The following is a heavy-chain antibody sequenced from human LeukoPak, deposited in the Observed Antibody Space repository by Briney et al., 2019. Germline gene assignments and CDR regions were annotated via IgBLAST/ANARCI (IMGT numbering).Heavy chain of an antibody. CDR2: IYSGGST. V-gene: IGHV3-66*01. CDR1: GFTVSSNY. CDR3: ARDLRYFDWLLSHYYYYYYGMGV. Sequence: GGSLRLSCAASGFTVSSNYMSWVRQAPGKGLEWVSVIYSGGSTYYADSVKGRFTISRDNSKNTLYLQMNSLRAEDTAVYYCARDLRYFDWLLSHYYYYYYGMGVWGQGTTVTVSS. D-gene: IGHD3-9*01. J-gene: IGHJ6*02.